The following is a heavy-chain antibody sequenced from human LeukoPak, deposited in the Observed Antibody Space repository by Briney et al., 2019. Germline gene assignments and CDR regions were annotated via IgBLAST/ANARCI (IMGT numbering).Heavy chain of an antibody. V-gene: IGHV4-59*01. J-gene: IGHJ4*02. CDR3: ARGPVSTVATAFDY. CDR2: IYYSGST. CDR1: GGSISSYY. Sequence: SETLSLTCTVSGGSISSYYWSWIRQPPGKGLEWIGYIYYSGSTNYNPSLKSRVTISVDTSKNQFSLKLSSVTAADTAVYYCARGPVSTVATAFDYWGQGTLVTVSS. D-gene: IGHD4-17*01.